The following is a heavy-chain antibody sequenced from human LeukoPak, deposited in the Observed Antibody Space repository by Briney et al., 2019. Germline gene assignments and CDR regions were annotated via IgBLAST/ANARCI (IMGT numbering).Heavy chain of an antibody. CDR1: GGSISSSSYY. CDR2: IYYSGST. J-gene: IGHJ6*03. CDR3: ARRPLLRYFDWDKGPMDV. D-gene: IGHD3-9*01. Sequence: PSETLSLTCTVSGGSISSSSYYWGWIRQPPGKGLEGIGSIYYSGSTYYNPSLKSRVTISVDTSKNQFSLKLSSVTAADTAVYYCARRPLLRYFDWDKGPMDVWGKGTTVTISS. V-gene: IGHV4-39*07.